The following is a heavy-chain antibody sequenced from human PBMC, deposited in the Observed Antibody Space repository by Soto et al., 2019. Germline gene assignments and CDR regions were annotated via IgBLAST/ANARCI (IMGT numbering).Heavy chain of an antibody. CDR1: GFTFSSYA. CDR2: ISYDGSNK. D-gene: IGHD6-13*01. Sequence: QVQLVESGGGVVQPGRSLRLSCAASGFTFSSYAMHWVRQAPGKGLEWVAVISYDGSNKYYADSVKGGFTISRDNSKNPLYLKMNGLRAEDTAVYYFARARGIGPTDYYYSGMDVCGHGTTVTVSS. V-gene: IGHV3-30-3*01. J-gene: IGHJ6*01. CDR3: ARARGIGPTDYYYSGMDV.